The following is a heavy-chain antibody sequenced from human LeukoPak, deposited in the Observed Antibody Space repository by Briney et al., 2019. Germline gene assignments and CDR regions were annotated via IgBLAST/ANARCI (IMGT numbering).Heavy chain of an antibody. J-gene: IGHJ3*02. D-gene: IGHD3-22*01. V-gene: IGHV4-4*02. CDR3: ASKQSRGYYDSSGYYPSDAFDI. CDR2: IYHSGST. CDR1: GGSISSNNW. Sequence: SGTLSLTCDVSGGSISSNNWWSWVRQPPGKGLEWIGEIYHSGSTNYNPSLKSRVTISVDKSKNQFSLKLSSVTAADTAVYHCASKQSRGYYDSSGYYPSDAFDIWGQGTMVTVSS.